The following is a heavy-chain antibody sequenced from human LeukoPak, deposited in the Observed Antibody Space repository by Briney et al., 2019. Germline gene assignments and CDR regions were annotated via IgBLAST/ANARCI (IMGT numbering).Heavy chain of an antibody. Sequence: GGSLGLSCAVSGFTFSSYSLNWVRQAPGKGLEWVSSITSSSGSIYYADSVKGRFTISRDNAKSSLYLQMNSLRVEDTAVYYCAREAYTGFDLEAFDSWGQGTRVTVSS. D-gene: IGHD5-12*01. CDR1: GFTFSSYS. CDR2: ITSSSGSI. J-gene: IGHJ4*02. CDR3: AREAYTGFDLEAFDS. V-gene: IGHV3-21*06.